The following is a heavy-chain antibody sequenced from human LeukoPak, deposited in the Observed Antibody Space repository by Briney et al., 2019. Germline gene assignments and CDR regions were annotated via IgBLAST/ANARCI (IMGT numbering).Heavy chain of an antibody. CDR3: ARWGAVARYFDY. Sequence: SETLSLTCAVYGGSFSGYYWSWIRQPPGKGLEWIGEINHSGSTNYNPSLKSRVTILVDTAKNQFSLKMSSVTAADTAVYYCARWGAVARYFDYWGQGTLVTVSS. CDR2: INHSGST. V-gene: IGHV4-34*01. CDR1: GGSFSGYY. D-gene: IGHD6-19*01. J-gene: IGHJ4*02.